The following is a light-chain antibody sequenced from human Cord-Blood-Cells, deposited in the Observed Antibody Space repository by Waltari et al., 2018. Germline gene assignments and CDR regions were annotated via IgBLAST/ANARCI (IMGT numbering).Light chain of an antibody. CDR1: QSVLYSSHKKHY. J-gene: IGKJ4*01. CDR2: WAS. Sequence: DIVMTQSPDSLAVSLGERATINCKPSQSVLYSSHKKHYLAWYQQKPGQPPKLLIYWASTRESGVPDRFSGRGSGTDFTLTIGSLQAEDVAVYYCQQYYSTPLTFGGGTKVEIK. V-gene: IGKV4-1*01. CDR3: QQYYSTPLT.